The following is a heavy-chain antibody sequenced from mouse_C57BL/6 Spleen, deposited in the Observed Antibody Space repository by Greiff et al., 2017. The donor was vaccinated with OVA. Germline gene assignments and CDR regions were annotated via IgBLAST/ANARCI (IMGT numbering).Heavy chain of an antibody. Sequence: EVQGVESGGGLVKPGGSLKLSCAASGFTFSDYGMHWVRQAPEKGLEWVAYISSGSSTIYYADTVKGRFTISRDNAKNTLFLQMTSLRSEDTAMYYCARARSYYGSRDGYFEVWGTGTTVTVSS. CDR2: ISSGSSTI. CDR3: ARARSYYGSRDGYFEV. D-gene: IGHD1-1*01. CDR1: GFTFSDYG. J-gene: IGHJ1*03. V-gene: IGHV5-17*01.